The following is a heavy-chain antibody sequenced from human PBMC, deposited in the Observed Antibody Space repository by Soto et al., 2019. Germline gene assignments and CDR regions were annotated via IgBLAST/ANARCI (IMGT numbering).Heavy chain of an antibody. D-gene: IGHD6-6*01. CDR2: IYPGDSDT. CDR1: GYSFTSYL. CDR3: ARPLEYSSSEDAFDI. V-gene: IGHV5-51*01. J-gene: IGHJ3*02. Sequence: LKISCKGSGYSFTSYLISWVRQMTGKGLELMGIIYPGDSDTRYSPSFQGQVTISADKSISTAYLQWISLKASDTAMYYCARPLEYSSSEDAFDIWGQGTMVIVSS.